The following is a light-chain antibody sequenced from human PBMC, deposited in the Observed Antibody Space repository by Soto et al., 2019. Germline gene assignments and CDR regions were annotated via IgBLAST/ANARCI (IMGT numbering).Light chain of an antibody. CDR1: QGISRL. Sequence: IQMTQSPSSRAGSGGDRGRITLRAGQGISRLLAWYQQKPGRAPKLLIYTGSSLQSGVPSRFSGTGSGTDFTLTISSLQPEDVATYYCQQANSFPLTFGGGTKVEIK. CDR3: QQANSFPLT. J-gene: IGKJ4*01. V-gene: IGKV1-12*01. CDR2: TGS.